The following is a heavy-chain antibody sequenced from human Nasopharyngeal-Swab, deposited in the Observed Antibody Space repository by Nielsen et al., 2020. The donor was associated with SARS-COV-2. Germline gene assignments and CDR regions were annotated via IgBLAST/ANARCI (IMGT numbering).Heavy chain of an antibody. CDR1: GYTLTELS. CDR2: FDPEDGET. CDR3: ATSAPYCSSTSCYTNWFDP. D-gene: IGHD2-2*02. J-gene: IGHJ5*02. V-gene: IGHV1-24*01. Sequence: ALVKVSCKVSGYTLTELSMHWVRQAPGKGLEWMGGFDPEDGETIYAQKFQGRVTMTEDTSTDTAYMGLSSLRSEDTAVYYCATSAPYCSSTSCYTNWFDPWGQGTLVTVSS.